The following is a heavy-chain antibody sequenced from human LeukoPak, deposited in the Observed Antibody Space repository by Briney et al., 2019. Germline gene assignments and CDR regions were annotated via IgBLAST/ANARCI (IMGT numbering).Heavy chain of an antibody. V-gene: IGHV4-34*01. CDR2: INHSGST. CDR3: ARWVAAPYNWFDP. Sequence: NSSETLSLTCAVYGGSFSGYYWSWIRQPPGKGLEWIGEINHSGSTNYNPSLKSRVTISVDTSKNQFSLKLTSVTAADTAVYYCARWVAAPYNWFDPWGQGTLVTVSS. CDR1: GGSFSGYY. D-gene: IGHD2-15*01. J-gene: IGHJ5*02.